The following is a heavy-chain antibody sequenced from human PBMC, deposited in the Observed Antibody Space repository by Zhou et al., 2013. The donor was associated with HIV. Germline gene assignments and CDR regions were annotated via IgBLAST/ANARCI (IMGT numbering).Heavy chain of an antibody. CDR1: GYTLTELS. Sequence: QVQLVQSGAEVKKPGASVKVSCKVSGYTLTELSMHWVRQAPGKGLEWMGGFDPEDGETIYAQKFQGRVTMTEDTSTDTAYMDLSSLRSEDTAVYYCALQGIYYFGSRAAFDIWGQGTMVTVSS. CDR3: ALQGIYYFGSRAAFDI. D-gene: IGHD3-10*01. CDR2: FDPEDGET. V-gene: IGHV1-24*01. J-gene: IGHJ3*02.